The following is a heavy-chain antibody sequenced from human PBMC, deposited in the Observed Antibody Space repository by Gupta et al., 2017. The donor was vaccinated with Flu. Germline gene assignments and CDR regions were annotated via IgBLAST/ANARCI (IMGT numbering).Heavy chain of an antibody. CDR2: ISSSGHSI. D-gene: IGHD2-2*01. V-gene: IGHV3-11*01. CDR3: ARSRSTSCNDFDQ. CDR1: GFIFSDYY. J-gene: IGHJ4*02. Sequence: QVQLVESGGGLVKPRGSLRLSCAASGFIFSDYYMSWIRQAPGKGLEWVSYISSSGHSIYYADSVKGRFTISRDNAKNSLYLQMNILRAEDTAVYYCARSRSTSCNDFDQWGQGTLVTVSS.